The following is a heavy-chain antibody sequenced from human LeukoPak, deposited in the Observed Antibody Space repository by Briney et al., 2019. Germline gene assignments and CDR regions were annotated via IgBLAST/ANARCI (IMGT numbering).Heavy chain of an antibody. CDR1: GYTFIGVY. Sequence: ASVKDSCKASGYTFIGVYSHWVRQAPGQGLESIAWINPQSGATNYAQKFQGRVTMTRDMSINTAYMEVTSLRFDDTAVYYCARGGDDSGLYFAYWGQGTLVTVSS. J-gene: IGHJ4*02. CDR2: INPQSGAT. CDR3: ARGGDDSGLYFAY. D-gene: IGHD3-22*01. V-gene: IGHV1-2*02.